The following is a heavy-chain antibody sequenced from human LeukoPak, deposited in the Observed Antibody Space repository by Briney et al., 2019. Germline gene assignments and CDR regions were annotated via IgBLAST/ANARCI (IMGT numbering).Heavy chain of an antibody. CDR3: ARSLGGYNAYVVNAPYEF. CDR1: GFTFSLYS. V-gene: IGHV3-64*01. CDR2: INPDGGST. Sequence: GGSLRLSCAGSGFTFSLYSMHWVRQAPGRGLEYVSAINPDGGSTYYANSVKGRFTISRDNSKNTLYLQMGSLRAEDMAMYYCARSLGGYNAYVVNAPYEFWGQGNLVTVSS. J-gene: IGHJ4*02. D-gene: IGHD5-12*01.